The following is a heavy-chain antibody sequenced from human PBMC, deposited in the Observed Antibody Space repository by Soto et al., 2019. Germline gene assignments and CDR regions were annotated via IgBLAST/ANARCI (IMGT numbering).Heavy chain of an antibody. Sequence: AVKVSCKASGGTFSSYAISWVRQAPGQGLEWMGGIIPIFGTANYAQKFQGRVTITADESTSTAYMELSSLRSEDTAVYYCARDYDFWSGYYDYGMDVWGQGTTVTVS. CDR2: IIPIFGTA. CDR3: ARDYDFWSGYYDYGMDV. J-gene: IGHJ6*02. V-gene: IGHV1-69*13. CDR1: GGTFSSYA. D-gene: IGHD3-3*01.